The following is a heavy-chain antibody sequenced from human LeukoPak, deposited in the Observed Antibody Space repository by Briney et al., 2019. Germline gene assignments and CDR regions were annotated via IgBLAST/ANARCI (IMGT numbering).Heavy chain of an antibody. CDR3: ARDFLLQSEGLFDY. CDR2: FYISGST. Sequence: SETLSLTCTVSGGSISSYYWSWIRQPAGKGLEWIGRFYISGSTNYNPSLKSRVTMSVDTSKNQFSLRLNSVTAADTAVYYCARDFLLQSEGLFDYWGQGTLVSVSS. V-gene: IGHV4-4*07. CDR1: GGSISSYY. J-gene: IGHJ4*02. D-gene: IGHD4-11*01.